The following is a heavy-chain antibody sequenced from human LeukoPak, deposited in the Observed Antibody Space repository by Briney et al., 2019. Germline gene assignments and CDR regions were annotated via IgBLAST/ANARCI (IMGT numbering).Heavy chain of an antibody. CDR3: ARDWYHAIDY. V-gene: IGHV3-53*01. D-gene: IGHD2-2*01. CDR1: GFTVSSND. Sequence: PGGSLRLSCAASGFTVSSNDMSWVRRAPGKGLECISVIYSGGSTDYADSVKGRFTISRDNAKNTLYLQMNSLRAEDTAVYYCARDWYHAIDYWGQGTLVTVSS. J-gene: IGHJ4*02. CDR2: IYSGGST.